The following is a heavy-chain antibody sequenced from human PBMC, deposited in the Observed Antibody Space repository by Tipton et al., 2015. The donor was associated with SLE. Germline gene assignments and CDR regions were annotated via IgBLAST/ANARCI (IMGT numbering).Heavy chain of an antibody. CDR3: ARVSGWSTYGMDV. V-gene: IGHV3-66*02. D-gene: IGHD6-19*01. CDR2: IYSGGST. J-gene: IGHJ6*02. CDR1: GFTFSRYW. Sequence: SLRLSCAASGFTFSRYWMHWVRQAPGKGLEWASVIYSGGSTYYADSVKGRFTISRDNSKNTLYLQMNSLRAEDTAVYYCARVSGWSTYGMDVWGQGTTVTVSS.